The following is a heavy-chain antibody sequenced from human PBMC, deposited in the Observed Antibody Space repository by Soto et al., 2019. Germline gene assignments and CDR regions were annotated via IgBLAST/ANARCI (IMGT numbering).Heavy chain of an antibody. J-gene: IGHJ6*02. CDR2: MSSSGTT. D-gene: IGHD1-26*01. Sequence: TLPLTYSVSAESPRRCSNLGGCIRQPPEKGLEWIGHMSSSGTTFYNPSLRRRVTILVDTSTNQFSLKLSPVTAADTAVYYCARLTTYHRDWEGYYYYGLDVWAQGTTVT. CDR1: AESPRRCSNL. V-gene: IGHV4-39*01. CDR3: ARLTTYHRDWEGYYYYGLDV.